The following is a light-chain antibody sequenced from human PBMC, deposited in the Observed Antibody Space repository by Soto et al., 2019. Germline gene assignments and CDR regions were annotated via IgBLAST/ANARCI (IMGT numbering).Light chain of an antibody. CDR2: WAS. CDR3: QQYSSIPFT. Sequence: DIVMTQSPGSLGVSLGERATVNCRSSQNILHRSNNKDSLAWYQQKIGQSPKLLIYWASTRYSGVPDRFSGSGSGTNFTLTISSLQAEDVAIYYCQQYSSIPFTFGPGTKVDLK. J-gene: IGKJ3*01. V-gene: IGKV4-1*01. CDR1: QNILHRSNNKDS.